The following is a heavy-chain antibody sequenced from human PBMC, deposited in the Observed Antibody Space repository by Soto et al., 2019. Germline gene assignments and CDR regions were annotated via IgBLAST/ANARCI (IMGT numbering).Heavy chain of an antibody. CDR2: TYYNGNA. V-gene: IGHV4-39*01. CDR1: GGSIDRSNYY. D-gene: IGHD3-22*01. J-gene: IGHJ4*02. Sequence: QLQLQESGPGLVKPSETLSLTCTVSGGSIDRSNYYWDWIRQPPGKGLEWIGTTYYNGNAYYNPSHPSRVTMXVXTXKNQFSLKLISVTAADTAVYYCARHFVAVVIKGWGYWGQGTLVTVSS. CDR3: ARHFVAVVIKGWGY.